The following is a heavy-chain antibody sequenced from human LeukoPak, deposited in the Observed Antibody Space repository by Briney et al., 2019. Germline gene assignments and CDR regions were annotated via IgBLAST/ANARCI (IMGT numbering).Heavy chain of an antibody. CDR1: GYTLTELS. CDR3: ALGGSGSRYYMDV. D-gene: IGHD3-10*01. J-gene: IGHJ6*03. V-gene: IGHV1-24*01. CDR2: FDPEDGET. Sequence: VASVTVSFKVSGYTLTELSMHWVRQAPGKGLEWMGGFDPEDGETIYAQKFQGRVTMTEDTSTDTAYMELSSLRSEDTAAYYCALGGSGSRYYMDVWGKGTTVTISS.